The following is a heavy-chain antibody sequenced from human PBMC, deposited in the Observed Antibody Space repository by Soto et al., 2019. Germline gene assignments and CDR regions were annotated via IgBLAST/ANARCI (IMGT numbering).Heavy chain of an antibody. CDR1: GGTFSSYA. J-gene: IGHJ5*02. V-gene: IGHV1-69*06. CDR2: IIPIFGTA. D-gene: IGHD5-18*01. Sequence: SVKFSCKASGGTFSSYAISWVRQAPGQGLEWMGGIIPIFGTANYAQKFQGRVTITADKSTSTAYMELSSLRSEDTAVYYCARDSVTRIQLWFRENWFDTWGQGTLVTV. CDR3: ARDSVTRIQLWFRENWFDT.